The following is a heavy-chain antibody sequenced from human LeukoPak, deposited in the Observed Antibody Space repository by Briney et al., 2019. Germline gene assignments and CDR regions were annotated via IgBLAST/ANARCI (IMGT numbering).Heavy chain of an antibody. V-gene: IGHV3-74*01. CDR3: ARTATGSYYNY. CDR1: GFTFSSAW. CDR2: ITSDGST. J-gene: IGHJ4*02. Sequence: GGSLRLSCAGFGFTFSSAWMHWVRQAPGKGLVWVSRITSDGSTNYADSVMGRFTISRDNAKNTLYLQMTSLTADDTGVYYCARTATGSYYNYWGQGTLVTVSS. D-gene: IGHD1-26*01.